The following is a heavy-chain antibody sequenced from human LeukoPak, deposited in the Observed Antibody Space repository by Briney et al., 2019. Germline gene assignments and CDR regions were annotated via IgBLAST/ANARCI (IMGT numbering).Heavy chain of an antibody. CDR3: ARRYCSSTSCYSVDDY. J-gene: IGHJ4*02. Sequence: GGSLRLSCAASGFTFSDYYMSWIRQAPGNGLEWVSYISSSGSAIYYADSVKGRFTISRDNAKNSLYLQMNSLRAEDTAVYYCARRYCSSTSCYSVDDYWGQGTLVTVSS. D-gene: IGHD2-2*02. CDR2: ISSSGSAI. CDR1: GFTFSDYY. V-gene: IGHV3-11*04.